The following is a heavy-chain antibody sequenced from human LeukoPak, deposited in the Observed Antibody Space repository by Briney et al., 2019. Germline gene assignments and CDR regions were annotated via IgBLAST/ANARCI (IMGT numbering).Heavy chain of an antibody. V-gene: IGHV3-23*01. D-gene: IGHD6-19*01. CDR3: ARSVVAVAGTWLDY. CDR1: GLTFSSYA. Sequence: SGGSLRLSCAASGLTFSSYAMSWVRQAPGKGLEWVSSISATDGDTFYGDSVKGRFTISRDNSKNTLFLHMSSLRADDTAIYYCARSVVAVAGTWLDYWGQGTLVTVSS. J-gene: IGHJ4*02. CDR2: ISATDGDT.